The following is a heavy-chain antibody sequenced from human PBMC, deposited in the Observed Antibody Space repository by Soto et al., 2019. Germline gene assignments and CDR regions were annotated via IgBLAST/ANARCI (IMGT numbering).Heavy chain of an antibody. D-gene: IGHD3-3*01. J-gene: IGHJ6*02. CDR3: TRRAAYYDYGMDV. Sequence: EVQLVESGGGLVKPGGSLRVSCAASGFTFTRAWMSWVRQAPGKGLEWVGRIKSKTNGGPTEYAAPVTGRFTISRDDSNNKLYLQMNNVQTEDTAVYYCTRRAAYYDYGMDVWGLGTTVTVSS. CDR2: IKSKTNGGPT. V-gene: IGHV3-15*01. CDR1: GFTFTRAW.